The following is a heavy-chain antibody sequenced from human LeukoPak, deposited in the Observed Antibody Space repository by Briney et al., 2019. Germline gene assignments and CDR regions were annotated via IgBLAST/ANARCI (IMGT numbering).Heavy chain of an antibody. CDR3: ARGGGGKIYYFDY. Sequence: GASVKVSCKTSGYTFTGYYIYWVRQAPGQGLEWMGWINPNSGGTNYPQKFQGRVTMTRDMSTSTVYMELSSLRSEDTAVYYCARGGGGKIYYFDYWGQGTLVTVSS. D-gene: IGHD1-26*01. J-gene: IGHJ4*02. CDR2: INPNSGGT. CDR1: GYTFTGYY. V-gene: IGHV1-2*02.